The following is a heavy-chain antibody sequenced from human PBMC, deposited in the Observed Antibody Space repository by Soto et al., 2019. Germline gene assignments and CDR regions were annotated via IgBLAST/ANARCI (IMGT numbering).Heavy chain of an antibody. V-gene: IGHV5-51*01. CDR3: ARSRWGVLWFGEHKRGAFDI. D-gene: IGHD3-10*01. CDR2: IYPGDSDT. Sequence: PGESLKISCKGSGYSFTSYWIGWVRQMPGKGLEWMGIIYPGDSDTRYSPSFQGQVTISADKSISTAYLQWSSLKASDTAMYYCARSRWGVLWFGEHKRGAFDIWGQGTMVTVSS. J-gene: IGHJ3*02. CDR1: GYSFTSYW.